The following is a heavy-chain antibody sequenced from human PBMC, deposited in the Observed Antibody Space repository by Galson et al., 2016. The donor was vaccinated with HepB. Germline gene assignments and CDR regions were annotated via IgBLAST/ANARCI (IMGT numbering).Heavy chain of an antibody. CDR2: ISWDGTNI. V-gene: IGHV3-9*01. CDR1: GFKLSNYA. J-gene: IGHJ4*02. Sequence: SLRLSCAASGFKLSNYAMHWVRQGPGKGLEWVAAISWDGTNIDYADSVKGRFTISRDNATNSLSLQLTSLSGDDTAFYYCAKDGSYRGNPHDYFDYWGQGTLVTVSS. CDR3: AKDGSYRGNPHDYFDY. D-gene: IGHD3-10*01.